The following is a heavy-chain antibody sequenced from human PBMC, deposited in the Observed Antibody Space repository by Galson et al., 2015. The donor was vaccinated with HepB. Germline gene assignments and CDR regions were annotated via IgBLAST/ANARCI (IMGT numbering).Heavy chain of an antibody. J-gene: IGHJ4*02. CDR1: GDSVSSNSAA. Sequence: CAISGDSVSSNSAAWNWIRQSPSRGLEWLGRTYYRSKWYNDYAVSVKSRITINPDTSKNQFSLQLNSVTPEDTAVYYCARDPSGVAGTAWETFFDYWGQGTLVTVSS. CDR2: TYYRSKWYN. CDR3: ARDPSGVAGTAWETFFDY. V-gene: IGHV6-1*01. D-gene: IGHD6-19*01.